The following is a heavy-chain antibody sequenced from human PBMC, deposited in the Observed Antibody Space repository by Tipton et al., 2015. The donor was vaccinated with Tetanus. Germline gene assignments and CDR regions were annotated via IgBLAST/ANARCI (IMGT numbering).Heavy chain of an antibody. CDR1: GFTVSSNY. J-gene: IGHJ5*02. CDR3: SRDINWNSGGNLDL. V-gene: IGHV3-53*01. CDR2: NWNSGNP. D-gene: IGHD1-1*01. Sequence: QLVQSGGGLIQPGGSLRLSCAASGFTVSSNYMSWVRQAPGKGLEWVSTVNWNSGNPQYADSVKGRFTISRDNAKNSLYLRMNSLTTEDTAFYYCSRDINWNSGGNLDLWGQGTLVTVSS.